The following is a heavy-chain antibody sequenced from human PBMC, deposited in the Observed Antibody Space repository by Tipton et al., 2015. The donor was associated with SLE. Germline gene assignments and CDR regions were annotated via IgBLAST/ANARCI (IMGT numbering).Heavy chain of an antibody. CDR2: INHSGST. Sequence: TLSLTCAVYGGSFIGYYCSWIRQPPGKGLEWIGEINHSGSTNYNPSLKSRVTISEDTSKNQFSLKLSSVTAADTAVYYCATSTPYYFDYWGQGTLVTVSS. V-gene: IGHV4-34*01. J-gene: IGHJ4*02. CDR1: GGSFIGYY. CDR3: ATSTPYYFDY. D-gene: IGHD5/OR15-5a*01.